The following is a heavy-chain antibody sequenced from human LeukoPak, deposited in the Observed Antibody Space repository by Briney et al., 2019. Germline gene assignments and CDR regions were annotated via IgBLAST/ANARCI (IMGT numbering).Heavy chain of an antibody. J-gene: IGHJ6*02. CDR1: GFTFSSYG. CDR2: INSDGSST. D-gene: IGHD6-13*01. V-gene: IGHV3-74*01. Sequence: GGSLRLSCAASGFTFSSYGMHWVRQAPGKGLVWVSRINSDGSSTSYADSVKGRFTISRDNAKNTLYLQMNSLRAEDTAVYHCARETAAAPYGMDVWGQGTTVTVSS. CDR3: ARETAAAPYGMDV.